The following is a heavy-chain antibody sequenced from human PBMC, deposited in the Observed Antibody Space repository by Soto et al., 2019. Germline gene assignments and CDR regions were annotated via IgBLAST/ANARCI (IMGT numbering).Heavy chain of an antibody. Sequence: QVQLVESGGGVVQPGRSLRLSCAASGFTFSSYAMHWVRQAPGKGLEWVAVISYDGSNKYYADSVKGRFTISRDNSKNSLDLQMSGLRDEDRAVYYCARYYYDSSGYDGMDVWGQGTTVTVSS. CDR3: ARYYYDSSGYDGMDV. CDR1: GFTFSSYA. CDR2: ISYDGSNK. J-gene: IGHJ6*02. D-gene: IGHD3-22*01. V-gene: IGHV3-30-3*01.